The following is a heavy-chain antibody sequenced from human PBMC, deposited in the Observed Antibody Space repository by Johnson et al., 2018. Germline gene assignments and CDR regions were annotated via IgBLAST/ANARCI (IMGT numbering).Heavy chain of an antibody. CDR1: GFTFSDSA. CDR2: INENAVYT. D-gene: IGHD3-22*01. J-gene: IGHJ4*02. CDR3: TTYSYHSSGLTD. Sequence: VQLVESGGGLGQPGGSLRLSCAASGFTFSDSAMAWVRQAPGKGLEWVSTINENAVYTFYADSVRGRFTISRDNPKNTLYLQMHSLRAEDTAMYYCTTYSYHSSGLTDWGQGTLVTVSS. V-gene: IGHV3-23*04.